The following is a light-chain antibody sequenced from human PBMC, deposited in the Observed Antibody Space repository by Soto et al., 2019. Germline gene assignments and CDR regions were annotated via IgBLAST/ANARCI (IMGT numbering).Light chain of an antibody. V-gene: IGKV3-11*01. Sequence: EIVLTQSPATLSLSPGERATLSCRASQSVTSSLVWYQQKPGQAPRLLIYDASNRATGIPARFSGSGSGTDFTLTISNLEPEDFAVYYCQHRSTWPRTFGGGTKVDSK. CDR2: DAS. CDR3: QHRSTWPRT. CDR1: QSVTSS. J-gene: IGKJ4*01.